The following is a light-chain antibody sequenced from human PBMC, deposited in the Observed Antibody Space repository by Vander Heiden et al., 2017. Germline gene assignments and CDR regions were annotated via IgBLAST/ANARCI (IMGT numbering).Light chain of an antibody. CDR1: QSVSSN. CDR3: QQYNNWPPWT. V-gene: IGKV3-15*01. Sequence: EIVMTQSPATLSVSPGERAPLSCRASQSVSSNLAWYQQKPGQAPRLLIYGASTRATGIPARFIGSGSGTEFTLTISSLQSEDFAVYYCQQYNNWPPWTFGQGTKVEIK. J-gene: IGKJ1*01. CDR2: GAS.